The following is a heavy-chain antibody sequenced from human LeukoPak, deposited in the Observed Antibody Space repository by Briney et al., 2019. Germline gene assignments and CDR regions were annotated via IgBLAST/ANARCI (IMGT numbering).Heavy chain of an antibody. Sequence: PGGSLRLSCAASGFTFSRYGMHWVRQAPGKGLEWVGFIRIDLSNKFHADSVKGRFTISRDNSKNTLYLQMNSLRAEDTAVYYCAVPYYYDSSGYHDAFDIWGQGTMVTVSS. J-gene: IGHJ3*02. CDR2: IRIDLSNK. D-gene: IGHD3-22*01. CDR3: AVPYYYDSSGYHDAFDI. V-gene: IGHV3-30*02. CDR1: GFTFSRYG.